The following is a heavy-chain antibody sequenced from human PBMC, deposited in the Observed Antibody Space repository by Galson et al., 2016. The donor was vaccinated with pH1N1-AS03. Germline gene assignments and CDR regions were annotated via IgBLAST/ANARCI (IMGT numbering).Heavy chain of an antibody. D-gene: IGHD5-18*01. J-gene: IGHJ6*02. CDR3: ARDVLPYSLGLDV. CDR2: VSHAGRT. CDR1: GDSISTSNW. V-gene: IGHV4-4*02. Sequence: ETLSLTCAVSGDSISTSNWWSWVRQPPGKGLEWIGEVSHAGRTNYSPSLKSRVTISLDKSRNQFSLQLTSVTAADTAVYYCARDVLPYSLGLDVWGQGTTVTVSS.